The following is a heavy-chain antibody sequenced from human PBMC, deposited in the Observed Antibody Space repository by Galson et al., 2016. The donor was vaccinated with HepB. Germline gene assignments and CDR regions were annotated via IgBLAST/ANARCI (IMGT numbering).Heavy chain of an antibody. J-gene: IGHJ4*02. CDR3: AHRRDYDFGSFYFDF. V-gene: IGHV2-5*01. CDR2: IYWNDEK. D-gene: IGHD3-3*01. Sequence: PALVKPTQTLTLTCTFSGFSLDTSAEGVGWIRQPPGKALEWLALIYWNDEKRYSPSLKSRLSITKDNSKNQVVLTMTNMDPVDTATSYCAHRRDYDFGSFYFDFWGQGTLVTVSS. CDR1: GFSLDTSAEG.